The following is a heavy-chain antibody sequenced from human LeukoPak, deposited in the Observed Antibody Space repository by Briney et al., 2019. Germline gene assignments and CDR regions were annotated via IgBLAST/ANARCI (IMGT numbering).Heavy chain of an antibody. Sequence: PSETLSLTCTVSGGSISTYYWSWIRQPPGKGLEYIGYIYDSGSTNYNPSLKSRVTISLNTAKNQFSLSLRSVTAADTAVYYCARGRGAKYGNSSVYFDDWGQGTLVTVSS. CDR1: GGSISTYY. D-gene: IGHD6-6*01. J-gene: IGHJ4*02. V-gene: IGHV4-59*01. CDR2: IYDSGST. CDR3: ARGRGAKYGNSSVYFDD.